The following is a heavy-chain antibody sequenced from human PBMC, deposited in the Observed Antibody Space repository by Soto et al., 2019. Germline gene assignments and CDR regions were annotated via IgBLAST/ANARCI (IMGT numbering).Heavy chain of an antibody. CDR2: IYYSGTT. V-gene: IGHV4-28*03. CDR1: GYSISSSNW. J-gene: IGHJ4*02. CDR3: ARGESPGPIDY. D-gene: IGHD1-26*01. Sequence: QVQLQESGPGLVKPSDTLSLTCAVSGYSISSSNWWGWIRQPPGKGLEWIGYIYYSGTTYYNPSLKRRVAMSVDTSKNRVCLKLTSVTAADTAVYYCARGESPGPIDYWGQGTLVTVSS.